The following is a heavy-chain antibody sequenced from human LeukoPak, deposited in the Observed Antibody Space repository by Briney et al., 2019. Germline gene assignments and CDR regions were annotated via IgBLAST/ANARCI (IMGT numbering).Heavy chain of an antibody. CDR1: GFTFSSYG. Sequence: GGSLRLSCAASGFTFSSYGMHWVRPAPGKGLEWVAFIRYDGSNKYYADSVKGRFTISRDNSKNTLYLQMNSLRAENTAVYYCEKDRSRYSSSWYEGYFQHWGQGTLVTVSS. D-gene: IGHD6-13*01. CDR2: IRYDGSNK. J-gene: IGHJ1*01. V-gene: IGHV3-30*02. CDR3: EKDRSRYSSSWYEGYFQH.